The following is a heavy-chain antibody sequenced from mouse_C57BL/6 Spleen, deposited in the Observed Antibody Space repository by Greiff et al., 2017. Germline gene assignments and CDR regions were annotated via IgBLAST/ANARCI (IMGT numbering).Heavy chain of an antibody. CDR3: TSNYPILDY. D-gene: IGHD2-1*01. V-gene: IGHV1-15*01. Sequence: VQLQQSGAELVRPGASVTLSCKASGYTFTDYEMHWVKQTPVHGLEWIGAIDPETGGTAYNQKFKGKAILTADKSSSTAYMELRSLTSEDSAVYYCTSNYPILDYWGQGTTLTVSS. CDR2: IDPETGGT. CDR1: GYTFTDYE. J-gene: IGHJ2*01.